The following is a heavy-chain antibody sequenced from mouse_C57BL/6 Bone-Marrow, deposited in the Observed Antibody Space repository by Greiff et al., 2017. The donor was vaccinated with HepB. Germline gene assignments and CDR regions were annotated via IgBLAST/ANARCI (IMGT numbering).Heavy chain of an antibody. D-gene: IGHD2-1*01. J-gene: IGHJ1*03. CDR3: ARRRYCNYHWYFDV. CDR2: ISNGGGST. CDR1: GFTFSDYY. V-gene: IGHV5-12*01. Sequence: EVQLVESGGGLVQPGGSLKLSCAASGFTFSDYYMYWVRQTPEKRLEWVAYISNGGGSTYYPDTVKGRFTISRDNAKNTLYLQMSRLKSEDTAMFYCARRRYCNYHWYFDVWGTGTTVTVSS.